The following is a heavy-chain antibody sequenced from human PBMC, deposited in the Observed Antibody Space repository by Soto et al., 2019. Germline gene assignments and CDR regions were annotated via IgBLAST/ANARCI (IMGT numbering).Heavy chain of an antibody. Sequence: GASVKVSCKASGYTFTGYYMHWVRQAPGQGLEWMGWINPNSGGTNYAQKFQGRVTMTRDTSISTAYMELSRLRSDDTAVYYCARGRRDCSGGSCYYYYYYGMDVWGQGTTVTVSS. CDR3: ARGRRDCSGGSCYYYYYYGMDV. J-gene: IGHJ6*02. CDR2: INPNSGGT. V-gene: IGHV1-2*02. CDR1: GYTFTGYY. D-gene: IGHD2-15*01.